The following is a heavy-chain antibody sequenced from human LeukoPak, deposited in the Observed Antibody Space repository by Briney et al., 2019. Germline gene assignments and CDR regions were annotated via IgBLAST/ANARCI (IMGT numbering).Heavy chain of an antibody. D-gene: IGHD6-19*01. CDR3: VRWGVEAGMDS. CDR2: INPDGSET. V-gene: IGHV3-7*01. CDR1: GFTFRFYW. J-gene: IGHJ4*02. Sequence: GGSLRLSCEVSGFTFRFYWLGWVRQAPGQGVEWVANINPDGSETYYMDSVKGRFTISRDNAKESMFLQMDSLRVEETAVYFCVRWGVEAGMDSWGQGILVTVSS.